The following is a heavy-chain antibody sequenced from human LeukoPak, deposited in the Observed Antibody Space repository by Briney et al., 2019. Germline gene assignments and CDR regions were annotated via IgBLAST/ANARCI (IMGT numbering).Heavy chain of an antibody. D-gene: IGHD5-12*01. CDR2: IYSGGST. CDR3: ARSHPAFAVATIPGDAFDI. V-gene: IGHV3-53*01. J-gene: IGHJ3*02. CDR1: GFTVSSNY. Sequence: PGGSLRLSCAASGFTVSSNYMSWVRQAPGKGLEWVSVIYSGGSTYYADSAKGRFTISRDNSKNTLYLQMNSLRAEDTAVYYCARSHPAFAVATIPGDAFDIWGQGTMVTVSS.